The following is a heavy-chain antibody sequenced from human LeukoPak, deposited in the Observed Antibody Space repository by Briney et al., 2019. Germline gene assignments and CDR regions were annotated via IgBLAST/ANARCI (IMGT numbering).Heavy chain of an antibody. CDR2: IYYSGST. V-gene: IGHV4-39*01. CDR1: GGSISSSSYY. CDR3: ATYNYYYGMDV. D-gene: IGHD2-21*01. J-gene: IGHJ6*02. Sequence: SETLSLTCTVSGGSISSSSYYWGWIRQPPGKGLEWIGSIYYSGSTSYNPSLKSRVTISVDTSKNQFSLKLSSVTAADTAVYYCATYNYYYGMDVWGQGTTVTVSS.